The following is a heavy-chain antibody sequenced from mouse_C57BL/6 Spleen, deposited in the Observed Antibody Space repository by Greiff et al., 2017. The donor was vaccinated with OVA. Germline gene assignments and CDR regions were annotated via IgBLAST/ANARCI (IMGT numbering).Heavy chain of an antibody. CDR2: INPSSGYT. J-gene: IGHJ2*01. CDR3: ATIYDGYYFDH. Sequence: QVALQQAVAELAKPGASVNLSFQSSGYTFTSYWMHWVKQRPGQGLEWIGYINPSSGYTKYNQKFKDKATLTADKSSSTAYMQLSSLTYEDSAVYYCATIYDGYYFDHWGQGTTLTVSS. CDR1: GYTFTSYW. V-gene: IGHV1-7*01. D-gene: IGHD2-3*01.